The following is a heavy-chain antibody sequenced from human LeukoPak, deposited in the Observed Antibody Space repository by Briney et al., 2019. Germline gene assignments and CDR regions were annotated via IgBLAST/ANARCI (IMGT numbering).Heavy chain of an antibody. Sequence: GGSLKLSCAASGFSFSSYAMCWVRQAPGKGLEWVSSISGSGDNTYYAGSVKGRFTISRDNSKNTLFLQMNSLRAEDTAVFYCAIRSGYTTGWFFDFWGQGTLVTVSS. CDR3: AIRSGYTTGWFFDF. V-gene: IGHV3-23*01. CDR2: ISGSGDNT. J-gene: IGHJ4*02. D-gene: IGHD6-19*01. CDR1: GFSFSSYA.